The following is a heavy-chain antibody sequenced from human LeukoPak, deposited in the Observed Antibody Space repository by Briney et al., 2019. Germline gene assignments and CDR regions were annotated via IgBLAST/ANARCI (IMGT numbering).Heavy chain of an antibody. J-gene: IGHJ4*02. D-gene: IGHD4-11*01. V-gene: IGHV4-39*07. CDR2: IYHSGST. CDR3: ARRYTVTTFFDY. CDR1: GGSISIGSYY. Sequence: SETLSLTCTVSGGSISIGSYYWSWIRQPAGKGLEWIGSIYHSGSTYYNPSLKSRVTISVDTSKNQFSLKLSSVTAADTAVYYCARRYTVTTFFDYWGQGTLVTVSS.